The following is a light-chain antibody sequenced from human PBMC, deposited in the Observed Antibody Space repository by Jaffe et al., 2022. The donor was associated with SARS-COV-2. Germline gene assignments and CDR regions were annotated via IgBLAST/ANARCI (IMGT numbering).Light chain of an antibody. CDR1: QSVSSN. Sequence: EIVMTQSPATLSVSPGERATLSCRASQSVSSNLVWYQHKPGQAPRLLIYDASTRATGIPARFSGSGSGTEFTLTISSLQSEDFAVYYCQHHYNWPLTFGPGTKVDIK. V-gene: IGKV3-15*01. CDR2: DAS. J-gene: IGKJ3*01. CDR3: QHHYNWPLT.